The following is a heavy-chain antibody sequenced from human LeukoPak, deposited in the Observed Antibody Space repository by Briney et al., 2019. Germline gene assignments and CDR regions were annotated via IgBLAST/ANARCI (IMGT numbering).Heavy chain of an antibody. CDR2: IKEDGTET. Sequence: GGSPRLSCAASGFMFSSNWMSWVRLAPGKGLEWVANIKEDGTETYYVDSVKGRFTISRDNAKNSLYLQMNSLRVEDTAVYYCAKEGRSLQTYWGQGTLVTVSS. J-gene: IGHJ4*02. V-gene: IGHV3-7*03. CDR1: GFMFSSNW. D-gene: IGHD5-24*01. CDR3: AKEGRSLQTY.